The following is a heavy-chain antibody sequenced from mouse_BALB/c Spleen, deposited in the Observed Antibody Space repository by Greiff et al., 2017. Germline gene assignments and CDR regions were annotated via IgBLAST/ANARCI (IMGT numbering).Heavy chain of an antibody. CDR2: ISSGSSTI. V-gene: IGHV5-17*02. Sequence: EVKLMESGGGLVQPGGSRKLSCAASGFTFSSFGMHWVRQAPEKGLEWVAYISSGSSTIYYADTVKGRFTISRDNPKNTLFLQMTSLRSEDTAMYYCARSRYGYYAMDYWGQGTSVTVSS. CDR1: GFTFSSFG. D-gene: IGHD1-2*01. J-gene: IGHJ4*01. CDR3: ARSRYGYYAMDY.